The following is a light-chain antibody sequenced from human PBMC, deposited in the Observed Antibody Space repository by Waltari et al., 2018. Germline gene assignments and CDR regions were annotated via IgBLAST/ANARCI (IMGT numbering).Light chain of an antibody. J-gene: IGLJ3*02. CDR2: GST. CDR3: QSYDTSLSVV. Sequence: QSVLTPPPSVSGDPGERVTLSCPGSGSNLWAGYAVHCYQQLPGEAPKLLIYGSTSRPLGVPARFFGSTSGTSASLAITGLQAEDEADYYGQSYDTSLSVVFGGGTKLTVL. CDR1: GSNLWAGYA. V-gene: IGLV1-40*01.